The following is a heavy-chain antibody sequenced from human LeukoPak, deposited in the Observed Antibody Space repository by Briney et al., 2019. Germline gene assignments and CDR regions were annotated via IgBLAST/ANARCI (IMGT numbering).Heavy chain of an antibody. CDR2: ISGSGGRT. D-gene: IGHD5-18*01. J-gene: IGHJ4*02. CDR1: GFTFSSYA. Sequence: QPGGSLRLSCAASGFTFSSYAMSWVRQAPGKGLEWVSAISGSGGRTYYADSVKGRFTISRDNSRNTLYLQMNSLRAEDTAVYYCTASPHPFDYWGQGTLVTVSS. CDR3: TASPHPFDY. V-gene: IGHV3-23*01.